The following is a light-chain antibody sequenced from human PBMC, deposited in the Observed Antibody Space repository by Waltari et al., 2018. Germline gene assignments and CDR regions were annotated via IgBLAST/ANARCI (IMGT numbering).Light chain of an antibody. Sequence: EIVMTQPPATLSVSPGERATPPCRASQSISFNLAWYQQRPGQAPRLLIYGASTRARGIPARFSGSGSGTDFSLTISSLQSEDFAVYFCQQYNTGPPCTFGQGTKVEVK. J-gene: IGKJ1*01. CDR3: QQYNTGPPCT. V-gene: IGKV3-15*01. CDR2: GAS. CDR1: QSISFN.